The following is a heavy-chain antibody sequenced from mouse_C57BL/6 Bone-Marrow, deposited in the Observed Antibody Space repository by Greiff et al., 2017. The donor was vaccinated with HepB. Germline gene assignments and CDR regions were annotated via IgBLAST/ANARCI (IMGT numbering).Heavy chain of an antibody. J-gene: IGHJ4*01. CDR2: ISNGGGST. CDR3: ARQEKESVSGSSYERGAMDY. D-gene: IGHD1-1*01. CDR1: GFTFSDYY. Sequence: EVKLVESGGGLVQPGGSLKLSCAASGFTFSDYYMYWVRQTPEKRLEWVAYISNGGGSTYYPDTVKGRFTISRDNAKNTLYLQMIRLKSEDTAMYYCARQEKESVSGSSYERGAMDYWGQGTSVTVSS. V-gene: IGHV5-12*01.